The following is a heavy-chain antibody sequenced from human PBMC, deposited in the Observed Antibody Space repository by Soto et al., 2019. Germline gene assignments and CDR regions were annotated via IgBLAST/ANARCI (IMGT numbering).Heavy chain of an antibody. CDR2: ISAYNGNT. D-gene: IGHD2-2*01. J-gene: IGHJ6*03. CDR1: GYTFTSYG. CDR3: ARRDVVPAAPYYYYDYMDV. Sequence: QVQLVQSGAEVKKPGASVKVSCKASGYTFTSYGISWVRQAPGQGLEWMGWISAYNGNTNYAQKLQGRVTMTTDTTTSTAYMELRSLRSDDTAVYYCARRDVVPAAPYYYYDYMDVWGKGTTVTVSS. V-gene: IGHV1-18*01.